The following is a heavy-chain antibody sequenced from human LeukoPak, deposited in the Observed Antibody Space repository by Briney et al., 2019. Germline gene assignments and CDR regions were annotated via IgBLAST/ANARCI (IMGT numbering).Heavy chain of an antibody. V-gene: IGHV6-1*01. J-gene: IGHJ1*01. D-gene: IGHD5-18*01. CDR2: TYHRSKWYN. Sequence: SQTLSLTCAISVDFVSCNSAAGTWIRQSPSRGLEWQGRTYHRSKWYNNYAVSVKSRITITPDTSKNQFSLQLKSVTPEDTAVYYCAGGRDTAMSYWGQGTLVTVSS. CDR1: VDFVSCNSAA. CDR3: AGGRDTAMSY.